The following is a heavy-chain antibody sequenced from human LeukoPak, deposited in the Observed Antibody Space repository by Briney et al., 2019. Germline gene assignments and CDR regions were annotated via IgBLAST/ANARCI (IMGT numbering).Heavy chain of an antibody. CDR1: GFTFSSYA. J-gene: IGHJ4*02. D-gene: IGHD2-21*02. V-gene: IGHV3-23*01. Sequence: PGGSLRLSCAASGFTFSSYAMSWVRQAPGKGLEWVSAISGSGGSTYYADSVKGRFTISRDNPKNTLYLQMNGLRAEDTAVYYCAKSVTGGFDYWGQGTLVTVSS. CDR3: AKSVTGGFDY. CDR2: ISGSGGST.